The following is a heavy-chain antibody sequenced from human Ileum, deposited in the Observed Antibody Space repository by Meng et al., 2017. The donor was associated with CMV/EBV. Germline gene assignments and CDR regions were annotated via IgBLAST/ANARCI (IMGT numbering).Heavy chain of an antibody. CDR1: GYTLTSYG. D-gene: IGHD1-26*01. Sequence: ASVKVSCKASGYTLTSYGISWVRQAPGQGLEWMGWISAYNGNTNYAQKLQGRVTMTTDTSTSTANMELRSLRSDDTAVYYCARALLGWGLPNDAFVIWGQRTMVTVSS. J-gene: IGHJ3*02. CDR3: ARALLGWGLPNDAFVI. CDR2: ISAYNGNT. V-gene: IGHV1-18*01.